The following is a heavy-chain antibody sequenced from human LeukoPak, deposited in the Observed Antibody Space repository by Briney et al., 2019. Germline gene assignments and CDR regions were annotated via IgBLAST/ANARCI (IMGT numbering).Heavy chain of an antibody. CDR3: ARGLPHSGYVQNWFDP. J-gene: IGHJ5*02. CDR1: GGTFSSYA. D-gene: IGHD5-12*01. Sequence: GASVKVSCKASGGTFSSYAISWGRQAPGQGLEWMGRIIPILGIANYAQKFQGRVTITADKSTSTAYMELSSLRSEDTAVYYCARGLPHSGYVQNWFDPWGQGTLVTVSS. CDR2: IIPILGIA. V-gene: IGHV1-69*04.